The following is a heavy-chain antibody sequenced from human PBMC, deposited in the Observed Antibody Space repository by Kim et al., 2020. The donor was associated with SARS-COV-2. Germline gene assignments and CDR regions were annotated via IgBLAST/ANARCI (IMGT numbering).Heavy chain of an antibody. D-gene: IGHD4-17*01. V-gene: IGHV3-53*01. Sequence: GGSLRLSCKVSGFTVSANYMSWVRQAPGKGLEWVSGFHRGDKTYYADSVKGRFTISRDNSTNTLYLQMNSLRAEDTAVYYCARDSGAGDPFGYYYYGLAGWGQRCTVTVSS. CDR1: GFTVSANY. J-gene: IGHJ6*02. CDR2: FHRGDKT. CDR3: ARDSGAGDPFGYYYYGLAG.